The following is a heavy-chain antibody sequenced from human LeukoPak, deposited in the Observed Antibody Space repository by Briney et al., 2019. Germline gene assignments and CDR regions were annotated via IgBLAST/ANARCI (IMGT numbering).Heavy chain of an antibody. CDR1: GGSISSYY. Sequence: PSETLSLTCTVSGGSISSYYWSWIRQSPGKGLEWIGYIYYSGSTNYNPSLKSRVTISVDTSKNQFSLKLSSVTAADTAVYYCARVGMTNDAFDIWSQGTMVTVSS. CDR3: ARVGMTNDAFDI. CDR2: IYYSGST. J-gene: IGHJ3*02. V-gene: IGHV4-59*01. D-gene: IGHD4-11*01.